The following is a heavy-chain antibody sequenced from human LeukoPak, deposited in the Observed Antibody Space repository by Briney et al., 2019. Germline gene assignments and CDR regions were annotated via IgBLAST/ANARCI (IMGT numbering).Heavy chain of an antibody. J-gene: IGHJ3*02. Sequence: GGSLRLSCAASGFTFSSYGMHWVRQAPGKGLEWVTFIRYDGSNKYYADSVKGRFTISRDNSKNTLYLQMNSLRAEDTAVYYCAKDPTMGFNAFDIWGQGTMVTVSS. V-gene: IGHV3-30*02. CDR1: GFTFSSYG. CDR2: IRYDGSNK. D-gene: IGHD1-14*01. CDR3: AKDPTMGFNAFDI.